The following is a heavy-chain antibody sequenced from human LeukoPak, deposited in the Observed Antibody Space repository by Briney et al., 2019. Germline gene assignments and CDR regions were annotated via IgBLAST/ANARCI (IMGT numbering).Heavy chain of an antibody. Sequence: EASVKVSCKASGGTFSSYAISWVRQAPGQGLEWMGGIIPIFGTADYAQKFQGRVTITADESTSTAYMELSSLRSEDTAVYYCATPYDFWSGYYPYWGQGTLVTVSS. J-gene: IGHJ4*02. CDR3: ATPYDFWSGYYPY. V-gene: IGHV1-69*13. CDR1: GGTFSSYA. CDR2: IIPIFGTA. D-gene: IGHD3-3*01.